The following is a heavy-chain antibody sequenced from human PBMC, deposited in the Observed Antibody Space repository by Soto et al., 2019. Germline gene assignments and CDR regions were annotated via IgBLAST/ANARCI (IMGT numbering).Heavy chain of an antibody. Sequence: SQTLSLTCAISGDSVSSNSAAWNWIRQSPSRGLEWLGRTYYRSKWYNDYAVSVKSRITINPDTSKNQFSLQLNSVTPEDTAVYYCARGPNVVVVAATLYVGEENNWFDPWGQGTLVTVSS. CDR1: GDSVSSNSAA. D-gene: IGHD2-15*01. CDR2: TYYRSKWYN. V-gene: IGHV6-1*01. CDR3: ARGPNVVVVAATLYVGEENNWFDP. J-gene: IGHJ5*02.